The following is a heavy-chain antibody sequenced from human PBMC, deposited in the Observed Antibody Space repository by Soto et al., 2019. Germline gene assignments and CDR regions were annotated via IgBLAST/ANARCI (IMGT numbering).Heavy chain of an antibody. D-gene: IGHD3-10*01. Sequence: QVQLVQSGAEVRQPGASVKVSCKASGYSFTTYGMSWVRQAPGQGLEYMGWINGYGHGAKYVQRFQGRFSMTTDTSTNTVYMDLRSLTSDDTAVYYCVRDLNGDFYYWGQGTVGIVSP. CDR3: VRDLNGDFYY. CDR1: GYSFTTYG. CDR2: INGYGHGA. J-gene: IGHJ4*02. V-gene: IGHV1-18*01.